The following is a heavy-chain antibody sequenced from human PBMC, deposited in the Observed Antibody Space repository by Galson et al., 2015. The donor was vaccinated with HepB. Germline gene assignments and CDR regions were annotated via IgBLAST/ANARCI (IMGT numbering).Heavy chain of an antibody. V-gene: IGHV1-2*02. CDR2: IQLNNGDT. J-gene: IGHJ4*02. CDR3: ARDPYDSTPLDY. Sequence: SVKVSCKASGFTFTDYYIHWVRQAPGQGLGWMGWIQLNNGDTKYAPKFQGRVTMTRDTPISTAYMDLRGLTPDDTAVYYCARDPYDSTPLDYWGQGTLVTGPS. D-gene: IGHD5-12*01. CDR1: GFTFTDYY.